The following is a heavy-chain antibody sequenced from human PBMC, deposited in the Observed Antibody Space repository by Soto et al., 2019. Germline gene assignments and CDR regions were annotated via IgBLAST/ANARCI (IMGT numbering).Heavy chain of an antibody. V-gene: IGHV3-23*01. CDR2: ISGSGGST. CDR1: GFTFRSYA. J-gene: IGHJ3*02. CDR3: AKVRSPPALFSDAFDI. Sequence: GGSLRLSCAASGFTFRSYAMSWVRQAPGKGLEWVSAISGSGGSTYYADSVKGRFTISRDNSKNTLYLQMNSLRAEDTAVYYCAKVRSPPALFSDAFDIWGQGTMVTVSS. D-gene: IGHD2-2*01.